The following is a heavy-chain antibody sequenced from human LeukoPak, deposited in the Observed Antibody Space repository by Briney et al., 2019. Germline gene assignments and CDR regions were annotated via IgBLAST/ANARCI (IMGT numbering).Heavy chain of an antibody. D-gene: IGHD5-24*01. Sequence: PGGSLRLSCAASGFPFSRYAMRWVPQATGKGLEWVSSISGSGGSTYYADSVKGRFTISRDNSKNTLYLQMNSLRAEDTAVYYCAKDPNGSADYWGRGTLVTVSS. J-gene: IGHJ4*02. CDR3: AKDPNGSADY. V-gene: IGHV3-23*01. CDR2: ISGSGGST. CDR1: GFPFSRYA.